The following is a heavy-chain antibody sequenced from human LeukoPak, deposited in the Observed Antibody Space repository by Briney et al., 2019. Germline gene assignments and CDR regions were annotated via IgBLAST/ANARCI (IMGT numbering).Heavy chain of an antibody. Sequence: ASVKVSCKASGYTFTNYGINWVRQAPGQGLEWMGWINPSSGGTNYAQKFQGRVTMTRDTSISTAYMELSRLRSDDTAVYYCARLTYYDFWSGYNYAFDIWGQGTMVTVSS. CDR1: GYTFTNYG. J-gene: IGHJ3*02. CDR2: INPSSGGT. D-gene: IGHD3-3*01. CDR3: ARLTYYDFWSGYNYAFDI. V-gene: IGHV1-2*02.